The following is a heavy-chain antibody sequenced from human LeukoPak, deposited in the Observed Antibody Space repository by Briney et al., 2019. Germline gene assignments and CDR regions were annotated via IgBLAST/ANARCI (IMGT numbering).Heavy chain of an antibody. CDR2: ISSSSSYI. Sequence: GGSLRLSCAAFGFTFSSYSMNWVRQAPGKGLEWVSSISSSSSYIYYADSVKGRFTISRDNAKNSLYLQMNSLRAEDTAVYYCARDKSGAVALDYWGQGTLVTVSS. CDR3: ARDKSGAVALDY. V-gene: IGHV3-21*01. CDR1: GFTFSSYS. J-gene: IGHJ4*02. D-gene: IGHD6-19*01.